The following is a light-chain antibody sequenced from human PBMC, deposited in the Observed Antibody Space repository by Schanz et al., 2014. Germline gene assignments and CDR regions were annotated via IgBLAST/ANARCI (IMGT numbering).Light chain of an antibody. Sequence: QSGLTQPASVSGSPGQSITISCTGTSSDVGGYNYVSWYQQHPGKAPKLMIYDVSNRPSGVSNRFSASKSGNTASLTISGLQAEDEADYYCWSYAGSNKNVFGTGTKLTVL. V-gene: IGLV2-14*01. CDR1: SSDVGGYNY. CDR3: WSYAGSNKNV. CDR2: DVS. J-gene: IGLJ1*01.